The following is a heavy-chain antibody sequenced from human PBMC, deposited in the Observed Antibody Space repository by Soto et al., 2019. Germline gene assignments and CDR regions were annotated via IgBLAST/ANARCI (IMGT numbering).Heavy chain of an antibody. CDR1: GGSISSYY. D-gene: IGHD6-13*01. Sequence: QVQLQESGPGLVKPSETLSLTCTVSGGSISSYYWSWIRQPPGKGLEWIGYIYYGGSTNYNPSLTSRVTISLDTSKNQFSLKRSSVTASDTAVYCCATQTGISWYLGGRPDYYYMDVWGKGTTVTLS. CDR3: ATQTGISWYLGGRPDYYYMDV. J-gene: IGHJ6*03. CDR2: IYYGGST. V-gene: IGHV4-59*08.